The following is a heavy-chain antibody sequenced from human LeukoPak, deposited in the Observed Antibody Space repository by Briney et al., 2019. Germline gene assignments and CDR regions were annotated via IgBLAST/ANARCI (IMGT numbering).Heavy chain of an antibody. D-gene: IGHD1-26*01. V-gene: IGHV1-2*02. CDR2: INPNSGGT. Sequence: GASVTVSFKASGYTFTDYYMHWVRQAPGQGLEWMGWINPNSGGTNYAQKLQGRVTMTRDTSISTAYMELSRLRSDDTAVYYCAIASRPYSGSYGHGFDYWGQGTLVTVSS. J-gene: IGHJ4*02. CDR1: GYTFTDYY. CDR3: AIASRPYSGSYGHGFDY.